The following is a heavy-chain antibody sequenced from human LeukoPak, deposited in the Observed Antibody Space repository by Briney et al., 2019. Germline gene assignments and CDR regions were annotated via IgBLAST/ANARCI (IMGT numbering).Heavy chain of an antibody. J-gene: IGHJ4*02. CDR3: ARGLRGYSSSWTHFDFDY. CDR2: ISSSSSYI. CDR1: GFTFSSYS. V-gene: IGHV3-21*01. Sequence: PGGSLRLSCAASGFTFSSYSMNWVRQAPGKGLEWVSSISSSSSYIYYADSVKGRFTISRDNAKNSLYLQMNSLRAEDTAVYYCARGLRGYSSSWTHFDFDYWGQGTLVTVSS. D-gene: IGHD6-13*01.